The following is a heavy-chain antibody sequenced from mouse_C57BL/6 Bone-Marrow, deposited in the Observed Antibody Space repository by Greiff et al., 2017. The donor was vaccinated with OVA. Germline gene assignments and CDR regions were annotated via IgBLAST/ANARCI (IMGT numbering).Heavy chain of an antibody. CDR2: IDPNSGGT. CDR3: ARSGYDYDGYYFDY. CDR1: GYTFTSYW. V-gene: IGHV1-72*01. D-gene: IGHD2-4*01. J-gene: IGHJ2*01. Sequence: QVQLKQPGAELVKPGASVKLSCKASGYTFTSYWMHWVKQRPGRGLEWIGRIDPNSGGTKYNEKFKSKATLTVDKPSSTAYMQLSSLTSEDSAVYYCARSGYDYDGYYFDYWCQGTTLTVSS.